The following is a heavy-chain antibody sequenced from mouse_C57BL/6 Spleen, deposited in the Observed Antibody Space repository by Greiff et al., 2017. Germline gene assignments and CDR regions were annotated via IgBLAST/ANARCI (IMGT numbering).Heavy chain of an antibody. V-gene: IGHV5-17*01. CDR2: ISSGSSTI. CDR3: ARSSNLFDY. J-gene: IGHJ2*01. Sequence: DVKLVESGGGLVKPGGSLKLSCAASGFTFSDYGMHWVRQAPEKGLEWVAYISSGSSTIYYADTVKGRFTIARDNAKNTLFLQMTSLRSEDTAMYYCARSSNLFDYWGQGTTLTVSS. CDR1: GFTFSDYG. D-gene: IGHD2-5*01.